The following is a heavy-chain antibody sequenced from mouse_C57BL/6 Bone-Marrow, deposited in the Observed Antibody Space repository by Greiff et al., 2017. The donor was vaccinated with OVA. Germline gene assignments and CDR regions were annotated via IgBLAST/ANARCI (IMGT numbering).Heavy chain of an antibody. D-gene: IGHD1-1*01. CDR3: ARQLQFYYGSFDY. CDR2: ISSGGSYT. CDR1: GFTFSSYG. Sequence: EVMLVESGGDLVKPGGSLKLSCAASGFTFSSYGMSWVRQTPDKRLEWVATISSGGSYTYYPDSVKGRFTISRDNAKNTLYRQMSSLKSEDTAMYYCARQLQFYYGSFDYWGQGTTLTVSS. V-gene: IGHV5-6*01. J-gene: IGHJ2*01.